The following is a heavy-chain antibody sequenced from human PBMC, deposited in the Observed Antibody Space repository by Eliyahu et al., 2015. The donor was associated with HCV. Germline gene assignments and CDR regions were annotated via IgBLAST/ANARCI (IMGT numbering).Heavy chain of an antibody. CDR3: ARGYCSGGSCYSNYYYYGMDV. J-gene: IGHJ6*04. Sequence: LEWVAVIWYDGSNKYYADSVKGRFTISRDNSKNTLYLQMNSLRAEDTAVYYCARGYCSGGSCYSNYYYYGMDVWGKGTTVTVSS. V-gene: IGHV3-33*01. D-gene: IGHD2-15*01. CDR2: IWYDGSNK.